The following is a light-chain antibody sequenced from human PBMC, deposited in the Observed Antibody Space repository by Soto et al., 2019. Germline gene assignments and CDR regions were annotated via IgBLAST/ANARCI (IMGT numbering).Light chain of an antibody. J-gene: IGKJ3*01. CDR3: QQSYSTPFT. CDR2: AAS. V-gene: IGKV1-39*01. Sequence: DIQMTQSPSSLSASVGDRVTITCRASQSSSSYLNWYQQKPGKAPKLLIYAASSLQSGVPSRFSGSGTGTDFTLSISSLQPQDFATYYFQQSYSTPFTFGPGPKVDIK. CDR1: QSSSSY.